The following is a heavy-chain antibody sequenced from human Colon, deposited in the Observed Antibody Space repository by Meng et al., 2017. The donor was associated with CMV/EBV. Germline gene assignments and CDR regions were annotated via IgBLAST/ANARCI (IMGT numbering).Heavy chain of an antibody. CDR2: IYIDDST. Sequence: VQVVESGGGVVQPGGYLRLSCAASGFPVSSKYMSWVRQAPGKGLEWVSVIYIDDSTYYADSVEGRFTISRDNSRNTVYLQMNSLRAEDTAVYYCARDSPHAWDWGQGTLVTVSS. J-gene: IGHJ4*02. CDR1: GFPVSSKY. V-gene: IGHV3-53*01. CDR3: ARDSPHAWD. D-gene: IGHD3-16*01.